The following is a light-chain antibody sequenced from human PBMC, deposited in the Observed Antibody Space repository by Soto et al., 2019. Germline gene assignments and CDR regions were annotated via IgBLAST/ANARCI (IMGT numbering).Light chain of an antibody. V-gene: IGKV1-33*01. J-gene: IGKJ5*01. CDR3: QHYLNYPIT. CDR2: DAS. CDR1: QGISNF. Sequence: IQMTQPPSSLSASVGDRVTITCQASQGISNFLNWYQQKPGKAPKLLIYDASNLETGVPSRFSGSGSGTDFTLTITHLQSEDFATYYCQHYLNYPITFGQGTRLEIK.